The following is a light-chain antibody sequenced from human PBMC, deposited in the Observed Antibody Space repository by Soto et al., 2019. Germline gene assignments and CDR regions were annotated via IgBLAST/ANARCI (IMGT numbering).Light chain of an antibody. V-gene: IGKV1-12*01. CDR1: QGVSNW. CDR2: AAS. J-gene: IGKJ1*01. Sequence: DIQMTQSPSAVSASVGDRVTITCRASQGVSNWLAWYQQKPGKAPKVLIYAASNLQSGVPSRFSASGSGTEFFLTINSLQPEDSATYYCQQADSFPWAFGQGTKVEVK. CDR3: QQADSFPWA.